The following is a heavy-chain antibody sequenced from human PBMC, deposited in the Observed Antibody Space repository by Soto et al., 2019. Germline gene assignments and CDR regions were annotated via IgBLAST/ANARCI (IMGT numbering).Heavy chain of an antibody. CDR1: GVAFSSYA. V-gene: IGHV1-69*13. CDR3: ARAGLNYYERNYYPGLDF. J-gene: IGHJ6*04. Sequence: SVKVSCKASGVAFSSYAISWVRQAPGQGLEWMGGIIPIFGTANYAQKFQGRVTITADESTSTAYMELSSLRSEDTAVYYCARAGLNYYERNYYPGLDFWVKGTTVPVSS. D-gene: IGHD3-22*01. CDR2: IIPIFGTA.